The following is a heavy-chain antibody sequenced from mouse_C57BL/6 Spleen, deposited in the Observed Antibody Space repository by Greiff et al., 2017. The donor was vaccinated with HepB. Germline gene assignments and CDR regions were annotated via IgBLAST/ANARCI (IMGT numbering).Heavy chain of an antibody. D-gene: IGHD1-1*01. V-gene: IGHV1-72*01. J-gene: IGHJ3*01. Sequence: QVQLKQSGAELVKPGASVKLSCKASGYTFTSYWMHWVKQRPGRGLEWIGRIDPNSGGTKYNEKFKSKATLTVDKPSSTAYMQLSSLTSEDSAVYYCARWGYVDYGSSPWFAYWGQGTLVTVSA. CDR1: GYTFTSYW. CDR2: IDPNSGGT. CDR3: ARWGYVDYGSSPWFAY.